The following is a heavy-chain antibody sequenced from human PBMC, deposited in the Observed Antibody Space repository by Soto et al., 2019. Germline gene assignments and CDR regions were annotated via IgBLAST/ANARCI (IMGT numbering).Heavy chain of an antibody. CDR3: VKDRWIDY. CDR1: GFTFSTYA. CDR2: ISHSGSPT. J-gene: IGHJ4*02. D-gene: IGHD2-15*01. V-gene: IGHV3-64D*06. Sequence: ESGGGLVQPGGSLRLSCSASGFTFSTYAMHWVRQAPGNGLEYVSSISHSGSPTYYPDSVKGRFTISRDNSRNMLYLQMSSLRAEDTAVYYCVKDRWIDYWGQGTLVTVSS.